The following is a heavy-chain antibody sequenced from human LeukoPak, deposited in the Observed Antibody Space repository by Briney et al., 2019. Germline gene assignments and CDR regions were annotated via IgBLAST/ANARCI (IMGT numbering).Heavy chain of an antibody. CDR3: ARGWDSSSSGSAPFHIYYYQYMDV. Sequence: SETLSLTCAVYGGSFSGYYWRWIRQPPGKGLEWIGEINHSGSTNYNPSLKSRVTISVDTSKNQFSLKMRSVTAADTAVYYCARGWDSSSSGSAPFHIYYYQYMDVWGKGTTVTVSS. CDR2: INHSGST. D-gene: IGHD6-13*01. CDR1: GGSFSGYY. V-gene: IGHV4-34*01. J-gene: IGHJ6*03.